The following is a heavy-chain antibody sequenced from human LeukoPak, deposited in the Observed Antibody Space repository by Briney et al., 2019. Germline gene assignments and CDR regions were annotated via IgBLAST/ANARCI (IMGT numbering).Heavy chain of an antibody. Sequence: ASVKVSCKASGDTFTGYYMHWVRQAPGQGLEWMGWINLNNGGTNYAQKFQGRVTMTRDTSISTAYMELSRLRSDDTAVYYCARAARGPATRGWFDPWGQGTLVTVSS. J-gene: IGHJ5*02. CDR2: INLNNGGT. V-gene: IGHV1-2*02. CDR1: GDTFTGYY. CDR3: ARAARGPATRGWFDP. D-gene: IGHD3-16*01.